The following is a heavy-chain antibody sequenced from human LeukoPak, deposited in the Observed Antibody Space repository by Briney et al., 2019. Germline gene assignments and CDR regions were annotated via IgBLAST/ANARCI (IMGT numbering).Heavy chain of an antibody. D-gene: IGHD3-3*01. CDR2: IYYSGST. CDR3: ASRSSIWSGYQDTLYYFDS. Sequence: PGGSLRLSCVASGFTFSSYAMSWIRQPPGKRLEWIGHIYYSGSTNYNPSLKSRVTISVDTSKNQFSLKLSSVTAADTAVYYCASRSSIWSGYQDTLYYFDSWGQGTLVTVSS. V-gene: IGHV4-59*01. J-gene: IGHJ4*02. CDR1: GFTFSSYA.